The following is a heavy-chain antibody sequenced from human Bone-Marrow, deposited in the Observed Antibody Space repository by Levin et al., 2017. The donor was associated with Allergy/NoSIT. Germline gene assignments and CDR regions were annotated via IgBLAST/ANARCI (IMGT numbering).Heavy chain of an antibody. V-gene: IGHV3-53*01. Sequence: GESLKISRAASGFIISNYYMNWVRQAPGKGLEWVSGIYTAGNIYYGDSVKGRFTISRDNSKNTLNLQMNSLRVDDTAVYYCARGRSGFDYWGQGTLVTVSS. CDR1: GFIISNYY. D-gene: IGHD3-10*01. CDR2: IYTAGNI. J-gene: IGHJ4*02. CDR3: ARGRSGFDY.